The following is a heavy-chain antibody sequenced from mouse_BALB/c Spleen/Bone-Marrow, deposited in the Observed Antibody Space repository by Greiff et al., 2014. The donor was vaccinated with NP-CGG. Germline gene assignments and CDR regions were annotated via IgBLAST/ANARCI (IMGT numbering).Heavy chain of an antibody. CDR2: IDPANGNT. D-gene: IGHD2-2*01. V-gene: IGHV14-3*02. CDR1: GFNIKDTY. CDR3: AGGWLPSYAMDY. J-gene: IGHJ4*01. Sequence: EVQLQESGAELVKPGASVKLSCTASGFNIKDTYMHWVKQRPEQGLEWIGRIDPANGNTKYDPKFQGKATITVDTSSNTAYLQLSSLTSEYTAVYYCAGGWLPSYAMDYWGQGPSVTVSS.